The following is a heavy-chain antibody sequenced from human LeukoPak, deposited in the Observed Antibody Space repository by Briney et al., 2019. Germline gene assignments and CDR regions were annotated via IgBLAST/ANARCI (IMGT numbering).Heavy chain of an antibody. CDR3: APIPASYYYGMDV. D-gene: IGHD2-2*01. Sequence: GGSLRLSCAASGFIFSNSAMSWVRQAPGKGLEWVSVIVGSGDSAFYADSVKGRFTVSRDNSKNTLYLQMNSLRAEDTAVYYCAPIPASYYYGMDVWGQGTTVTVSS. CDR2: IVGSGDSA. J-gene: IGHJ6*02. CDR1: GFIFSNSA. V-gene: IGHV3-23*01.